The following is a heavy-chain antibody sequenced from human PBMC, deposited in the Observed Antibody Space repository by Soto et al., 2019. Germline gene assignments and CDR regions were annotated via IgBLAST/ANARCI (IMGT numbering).Heavy chain of an antibody. CDR3: AKLGDY. J-gene: IGHJ4*02. D-gene: IGHD3-16*01. V-gene: IGHV3-23*01. Sequence: EVQLLESGGGLVQPGGSLGLSFAASGFTFSSYAMSWVRQAPGKGLVRVSAIGGRGGSTYYVDSVKGRFTSSRDNSKNTLYLQMNSLRAEDTAVYYCAKLGDYWGQGTLVTVSS. CDR1: GFTFSSYA. CDR2: IGGRGGST.